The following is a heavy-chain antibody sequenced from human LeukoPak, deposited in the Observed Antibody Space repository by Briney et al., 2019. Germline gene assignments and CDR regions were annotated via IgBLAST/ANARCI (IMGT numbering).Heavy chain of an antibody. CDR2: IKEDGSGK. CDR1: GFSFSSYW. D-gene: IGHD2-21*01. J-gene: IGHJ4*02. CDR3: AREDTVAILSH. V-gene: IGHV3-7*01. Sequence: GGSLRLSCAASGFSFSSYWMHWVRQAPGKGLEWVANIKEDGSGKYYVDPVKGRFTISRDNAKNSLYLQMNSLRAEDTAVYFCAREDTVAILSHWGQGTLVTVSA.